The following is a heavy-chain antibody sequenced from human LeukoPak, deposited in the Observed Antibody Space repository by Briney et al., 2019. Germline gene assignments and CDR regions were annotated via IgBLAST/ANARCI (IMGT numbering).Heavy chain of an antibody. V-gene: IGHV3-30*02. Sequence: GGSLRLSCAASGFTFSSYGMHWVRQAPGKGLEWVAFIRYDGSNKYYADSVKGRFTISRDNAKNSLYLQMNSLRAEDTAVYYCARVRGSSGWYRAGNYFDYWGQGTLVTVSS. CDR3: ARVRGSSGWYRAGNYFDY. D-gene: IGHD6-19*01. CDR2: IRYDGSNK. J-gene: IGHJ4*02. CDR1: GFTFSSYG.